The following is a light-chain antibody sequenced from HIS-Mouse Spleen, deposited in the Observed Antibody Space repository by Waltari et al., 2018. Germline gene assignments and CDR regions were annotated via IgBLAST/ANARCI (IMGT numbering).Light chain of an antibody. V-gene: IGLV2-14*03. J-gene: IGLJ2*01. CDR1: SSDVGGYNY. CDR3: SSYTRSSFNVV. Sequence: QSALTQPASVSGSPGKSIPIPCTGTSSDVGGYNYVPWYQHHPGKAPKLMIYDVSNRPSGVSNRFSGSKSGNTASLTISGLQAEDEADYYCSSYTRSSFNVVFGGGTKLTVL. CDR2: DVS.